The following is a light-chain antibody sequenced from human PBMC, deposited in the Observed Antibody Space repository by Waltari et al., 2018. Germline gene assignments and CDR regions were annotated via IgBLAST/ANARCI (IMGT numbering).Light chain of an antibody. CDR2: AAS. J-gene: IGKJ4*01. CDR1: PDISTY. CDR3: QQLKTYPLT. V-gene: IGKV1-9*01. Sequence: IQLTQSSPSLSASVGVSVTLTCRASPDISTYVAWYQQKAGKAPKLLIYAASTLQSGVPSRFSGSGSGTEFTLTIGSLQPEDFATYYCQQLKTYPLTFGGGTKVEIK.